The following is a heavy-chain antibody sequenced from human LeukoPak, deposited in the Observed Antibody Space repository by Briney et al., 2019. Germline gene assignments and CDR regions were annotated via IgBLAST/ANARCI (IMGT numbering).Heavy chain of an antibody. CDR3: ARGSPILITIFGVVIPKYYFDY. V-gene: IGHV1-2*02. D-gene: IGHD3-3*01. CDR1: GYTFTGYY. Sequence: ASVKVSCKASGYTFTGYYMHWVRQAPGQGLEWMGWINPNSGGTNYAQKFQGRVTMTRDTSISTAYMELSRLRSDDTAVYYCARGSPILITIFGVVIPKYYFDYWGQGTLVTVSS. J-gene: IGHJ4*02. CDR2: INPNSGGT.